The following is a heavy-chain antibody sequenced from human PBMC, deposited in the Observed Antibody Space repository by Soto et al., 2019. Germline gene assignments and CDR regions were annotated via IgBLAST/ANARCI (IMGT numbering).Heavy chain of an antibody. CDR3: ARGDYHDRNDYYPLAY. CDR2: INAGNGNT. CDR1: GYTFTSCV. D-gene: IGHD3-22*01. Sequence: GASVKVSCKASGYTFTSCVIHWVRQAPGQRLEWMGWINAGNGNTKYSQKFQGRVTIARDTSASTAYMELSSLRSEDTAVYYCARGDYHDRNDYYPLAYWGQGALVTVSS. J-gene: IGHJ4*02. V-gene: IGHV1-3*01.